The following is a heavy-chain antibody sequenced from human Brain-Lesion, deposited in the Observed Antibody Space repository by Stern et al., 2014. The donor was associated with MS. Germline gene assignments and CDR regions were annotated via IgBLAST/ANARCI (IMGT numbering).Heavy chain of an antibody. CDR3: ATLSPGAGGNYYRHFDY. J-gene: IGHJ4*02. Sequence: MQLVESGAEVKKPGASVKVSCKVSGYTLTELSMHWVRQAPRKGLEWMGGFDPEDGETIYAQKFSGRVTMTEDTSTDTAYMELSSLRSGDTAVYYCATLSPGAGGNYYRHFDYWGQGTLVTVSS. V-gene: IGHV1-24*01. D-gene: IGHD1-26*01. CDR1: GYTLTELS. CDR2: FDPEDGET.